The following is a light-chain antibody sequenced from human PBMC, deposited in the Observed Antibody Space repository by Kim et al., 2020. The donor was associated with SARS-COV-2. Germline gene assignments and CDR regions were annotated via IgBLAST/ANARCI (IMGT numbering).Light chain of an antibody. V-gene: IGLV10-54*01. CDR2: RNN. Sequence: QAGLTQPPSVSKGLRQTATLTCTGNSNSVGNQGAAWLQQHQGHPPKLLSYRNNNRPSGISERLSASRSGNTASLTITGLQPEDEADYYCSVWDSSLSAWVFGGGTKLTVL. J-gene: IGLJ3*02. CDR3: SVWDSSLSAWV. CDR1: SNSVGNQG.